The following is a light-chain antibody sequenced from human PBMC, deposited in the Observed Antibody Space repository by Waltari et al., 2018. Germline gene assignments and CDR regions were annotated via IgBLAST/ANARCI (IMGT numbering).Light chain of an antibody. CDR3: ISYTSRTTYV. CDR1: SSAIGGFDY. Sequence: QSALTQPASVSGSPGQSITISCTGTSSAIGGFDYVSWYQQHPGKVPRLVIHNVSQRPPGVSNRFSGSKSGNTASLTISGLQAEDEADYYCISYTSRTTYVFGTGTKVTVL. CDR2: NVS. V-gene: IGLV2-14*01. J-gene: IGLJ1*01.